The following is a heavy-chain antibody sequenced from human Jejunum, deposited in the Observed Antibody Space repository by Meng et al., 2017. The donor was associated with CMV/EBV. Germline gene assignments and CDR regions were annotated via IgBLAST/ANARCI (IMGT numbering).Heavy chain of an antibody. Sequence: CAASGFTFDDYTMHWVRQAPGKGLEWVSLINWHDHGTRYADSVKGRFIISRDNSRDSLYLQMSSLKTEDTAFYYYVKGKQWLLSHWGQGTLVTVSS. J-gene: IGHJ4*02. V-gene: IGHV3-43*01. CDR3: VKGKQWLLSH. CDR1: GFTFDDYT. CDR2: INWHDHGT. D-gene: IGHD6-19*01.